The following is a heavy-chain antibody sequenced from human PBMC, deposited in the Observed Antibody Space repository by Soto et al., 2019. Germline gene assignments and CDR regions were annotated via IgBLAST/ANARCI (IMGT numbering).Heavy chain of an antibody. J-gene: IGHJ5*02. D-gene: IGHD6-13*01. CDR2: INAGSGNT. CDR3: ARGLAADVA. V-gene: IGHV1-3*01. CDR1: GYTFTHYA. Sequence: QVKLVQSGAEVKKPGASVKVSCTASGYTFTHYAIHWVRHAPGQRLEWMGFINAGSGNTKYSQTFQGRLTFTKDTSASTAYMDLSSLRSEDTAIYYCARGLAADVAWGQGPLVTVSS.